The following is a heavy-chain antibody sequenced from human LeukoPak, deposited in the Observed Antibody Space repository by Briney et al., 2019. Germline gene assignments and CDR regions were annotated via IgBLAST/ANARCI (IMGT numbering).Heavy chain of an antibody. Sequence: PGGSLRLSCAASGFTFSSYSMNWVRQAPGKGLEWVSSISSSSSYIYYADSVKGRFTISRDNAKNSLYLQMNSLRAEDTAVYYCASGESILTGFDYWGRGTLVTVSS. V-gene: IGHV3-21*01. D-gene: IGHD3-9*01. J-gene: IGHJ4*02. CDR3: ASGESILTGFDY. CDR1: GFTFSSYS. CDR2: ISSSSSYI.